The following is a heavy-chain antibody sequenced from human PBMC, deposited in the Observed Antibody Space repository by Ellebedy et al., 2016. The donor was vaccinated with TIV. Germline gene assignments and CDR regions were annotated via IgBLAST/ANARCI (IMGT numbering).Heavy chain of an antibody. CDR1: GFSFSHAW. V-gene: IGHV3-15*01. D-gene: IGHD1-26*01. CDR3: TTDNSETYGLAR. J-gene: IGHJ5*02. CDR2: IQSETDGGTT. Sequence: PGGSLRLSCAASGFSFSHAWMSWVRQTPGKGLEWVGRIQSETDGGTTDYAAPVKGRFTISRDDSKNTLYLQMNSLKAEDTAVYYCTTDNSETYGLARWGQGTPVTVSS.